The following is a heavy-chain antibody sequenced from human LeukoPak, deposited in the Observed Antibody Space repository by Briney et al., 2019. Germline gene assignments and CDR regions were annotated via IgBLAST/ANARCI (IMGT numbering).Heavy chain of an antibody. CDR3: AKGVLKWVTVASSYYFDY. CDR1: GFTFSDYY. Sequence: GGSLRLSCAASGFTFSDYYMSWIRQAPGKGLEWVSYISSSGSTIYYADSVKGRFTISRDNAKNSLYLQMNSLRAEDTCLYYCAKGVLKWVTVASSYYFDYWGQGTLVTVSS. CDR2: ISSSGSTI. J-gene: IGHJ4*02. V-gene: IGHV3-11*01. D-gene: IGHD5-12*01.